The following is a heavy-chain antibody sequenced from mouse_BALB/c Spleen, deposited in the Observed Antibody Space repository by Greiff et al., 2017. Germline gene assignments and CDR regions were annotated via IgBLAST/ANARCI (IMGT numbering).Heavy chain of an antibody. V-gene: IGHV3-8*02. J-gene: IGHJ2*01. CDR1: GDSITSGY. CDR2: ISYSGST. Sequence: EVKLVESGPSLVKPSQTLSLTCSVTGDSITSGYWNWIRKFPGNKLEYMGYISYSGSTYYNPSLKSRISITRDTSKNQYYLQLNSVTTEDTATYYCARRLTTVGNYFDYWGQGTTLTVSS. D-gene: IGHD1-1*01. CDR3: ARRLTTVGNYFDY.